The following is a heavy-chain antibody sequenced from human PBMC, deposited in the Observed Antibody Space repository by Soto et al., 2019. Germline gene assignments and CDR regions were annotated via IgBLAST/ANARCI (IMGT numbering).Heavy chain of an antibody. CDR3: ARLRKYSMDV. J-gene: IGHJ6*02. D-gene: IGHD5-18*01. Sequence: GGSLRLSCAASGFTFSSYGMSWVRQAPGKGLEWVSSISGSGGRTYYADSVKGRFTISRDNSKNTLYLQMNSLRAEDTAVYYCARLRKYSMDVWGQGTTVTVFS. CDR1: GFTFSSYG. CDR2: ISGSGGRT. V-gene: IGHV3-23*01.